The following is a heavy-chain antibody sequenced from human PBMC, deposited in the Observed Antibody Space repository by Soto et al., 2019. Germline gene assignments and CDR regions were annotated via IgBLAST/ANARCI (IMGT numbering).Heavy chain of an antibody. D-gene: IGHD6-25*01. V-gene: IGHV4-30-2*01. J-gene: IGHJ3*01. Sequence: KSSETLSLTSAVSGGTISNGGYSGSWIRQPPGKGLECIGYIYHSGSTYYNPSLKIRVTISVDASKNQFSLKLTSVTAADTAVYYCARDRLAADAAEVAFDFWGRGTMVT. CDR3: ARDRLAADAAEVAFDF. CDR1: GGTISNGGYS. CDR2: IYHSGST.